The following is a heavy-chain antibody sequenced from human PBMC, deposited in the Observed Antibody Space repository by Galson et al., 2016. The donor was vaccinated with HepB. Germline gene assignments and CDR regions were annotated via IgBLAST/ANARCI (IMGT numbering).Heavy chain of an antibody. V-gene: IGHV1-69*13. Sequence: SVKVSCKASGGTFSSFAFSWVRQAPGQGLEWMGGINPILGTANYAQKFQGRVTITADASTDTAYMELTSLTSEDTAVYYCGRDRAAWNGLYRPDYWGQGTLVTVAS. D-gene: IGHD3-3*01. CDR1: GGTFSSFA. J-gene: IGHJ4*02. CDR2: INPILGTA. CDR3: GRDRAAWNGLYRPDY.